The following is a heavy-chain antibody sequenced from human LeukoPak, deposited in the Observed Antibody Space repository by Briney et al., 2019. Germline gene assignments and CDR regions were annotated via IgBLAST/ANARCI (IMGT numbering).Heavy chain of an antibody. V-gene: IGHV1-24*01. J-gene: IGHJ4*02. CDR1: GYTLTELS. CDR3: ATDPRYYDSSGLDY. Sequence: ASVKVSCKVSGYTLTELSMHWVRQAPGKGLEWMGGFDPEDGETIYAQKFQGRVTMTEDTSTDTAYMELSSLRSEDTAVYYCATDPRYYDSSGLDYWGQGTLVTVSS. D-gene: IGHD3-22*01. CDR2: FDPEDGET.